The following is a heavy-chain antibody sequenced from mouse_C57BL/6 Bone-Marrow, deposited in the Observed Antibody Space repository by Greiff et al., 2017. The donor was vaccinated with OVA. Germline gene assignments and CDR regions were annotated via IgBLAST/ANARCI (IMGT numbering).Heavy chain of an antibody. V-gene: IGHV14-2*01. Sequence: VQLQQSGAELVKPGASVKLSCTASGFNIKDYYMHWVKQRTEQGLEWIGRIDPEDGETKYAPKFQGKATITADTSSNTASLQLSSLTSEDTVDYYCARSYVSRAWFAYWGQGTLVTVSA. CDR1: GFNIKDYY. CDR3: ARSYVSRAWFAY. D-gene: IGHD1-1*01. J-gene: IGHJ3*01. CDR2: IDPEDGET.